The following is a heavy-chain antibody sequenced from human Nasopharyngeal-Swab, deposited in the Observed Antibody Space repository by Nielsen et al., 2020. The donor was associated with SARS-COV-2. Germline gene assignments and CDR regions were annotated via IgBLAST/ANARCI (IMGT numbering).Heavy chain of an antibody. Sequence: WIRQPPGKGLEWVAVISYDGSNKYCADSVKGRFTISRDNSKNTPYLQMNSLRAEDTAVYYCAKGGYSGYDPLGMDVWGQGTTVTVSS. D-gene: IGHD5-12*01. CDR3: AKGGYSGYDPLGMDV. CDR2: ISYDGSNK. J-gene: IGHJ6*02. V-gene: IGHV3-30*18.